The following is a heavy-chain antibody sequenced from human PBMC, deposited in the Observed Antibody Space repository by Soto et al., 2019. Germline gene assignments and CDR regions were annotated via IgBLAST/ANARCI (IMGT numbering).Heavy chain of an antibody. Sequence: GGSLRLSCAASGFTFSSYAMSWVRQAPRKGLEWVSAISGNGGDYTYYADSVKGRFTISRDNSKNTLYLQMNSLRAEDTAVYYCVPLCRYCSTTTPSWGQGTLVTVSS. CDR2: ISGNGGDYT. D-gene: IGHD2-2*01. V-gene: IGHV3-23*01. CDR3: VPLCRYCSTTTPS. J-gene: IGHJ4*02. CDR1: GFTFSSYA.